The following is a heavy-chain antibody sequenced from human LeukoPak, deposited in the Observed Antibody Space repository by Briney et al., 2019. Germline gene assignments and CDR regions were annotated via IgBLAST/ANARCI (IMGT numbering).Heavy chain of an antibody. D-gene: IGHD3-3*01. J-gene: IGHJ6*03. CDR2: KYSGDST. Sequence: GGSLTLSCAASGLPVSSNYMSWVRQAPGKGLEWVSPKYSGDSTYYADSVKGRFTISRDNSQNTVSLQLNNLRIEDTDLYYCAKTFLSDTSGHYYYMDVWGKGTTVTVSS. CDR1: GLPVSSNY. CDR3: AKTFLSDTSGHYYYMDV. V-gene: IGHV3-53*05.